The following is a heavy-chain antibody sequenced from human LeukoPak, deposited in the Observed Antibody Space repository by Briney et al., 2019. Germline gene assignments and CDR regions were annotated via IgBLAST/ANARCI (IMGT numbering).Heavy chain of an antibody. Sequence: ASVTVSCTASGYTFTGYYMHWVRQAPGQGLEWMGWINPNSGGTNYAQKFQGRVTMTKDTSISTAYMELSRLRSDDTAVYYCARDYVYGSGRLEVDYWGQGTLVTVSS. CDR3: ARDYVYGSGRLEVDY. V-gene: IGHV1-2*02. CDR1: GYTFTGYY. J-gene: IGHJ4*02. D-gene: IGHD3-10*01. CDR2: INPNSGGT.